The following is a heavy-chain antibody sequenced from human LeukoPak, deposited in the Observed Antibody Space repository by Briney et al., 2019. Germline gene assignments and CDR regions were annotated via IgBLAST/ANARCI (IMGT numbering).Heavy chain of an antibody. V-gene: IGHV4-59*01. CDR1: GGSISSYY. Sequence: SETLSLTCTVSGGSISSYYWSWIRQPPGKGLEWIWYIYYSGSTNYNPSLKSRVTISVDTSKNQFSLKLSSVTAADTAVYYCASAYNWNDGYFDYWGQGTLVTVSS. CDR3: ASAYNWNDGYFDY. D-gene: IGHD1-1*01. J-gene: IGHJ4*02. CDR2: IYYSGST.